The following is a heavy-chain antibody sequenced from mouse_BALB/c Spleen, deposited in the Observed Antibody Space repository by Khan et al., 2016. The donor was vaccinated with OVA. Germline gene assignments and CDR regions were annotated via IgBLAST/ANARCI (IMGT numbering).Heavy chain of an antibody. D-gene: IGHD2-1*01. CDR3: ARSNGNYWFAY. CDR1: GYTFTNYG. Sequence: QIQLVQPGPELKKPGETVKISCKASGYTFTNYGMNWVKQAPGKGLQWMGWINTYTGEPTSADDFKGRFAFSLDTSASTAYLQINNLKNEDTATYFCARSNGNYWFAYWGQGTLVTVSA. V-gene: IGHV9-3-1*01. CDR2: INTYTGEP. J-gene: IGHJ3*01.